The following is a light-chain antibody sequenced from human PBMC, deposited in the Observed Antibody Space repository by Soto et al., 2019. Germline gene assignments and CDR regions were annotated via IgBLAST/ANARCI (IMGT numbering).Light chain of an antibody. Sequence: TMMTPSPYTLSVSLGARATLSCRASQSLRRSLAWYQQKPGQAPRLLIYDASTRATGIPARFSGSGSGTDFTLTISGLQSEDFAVYYCQQYNNWPQTFGQGTKVDI. CDR2: DAS. V-gene: IGKV3-15*01. CDR3: QQYNNWPQT. J-gene: IGKJ1*01. CDR1: QSLRRS.